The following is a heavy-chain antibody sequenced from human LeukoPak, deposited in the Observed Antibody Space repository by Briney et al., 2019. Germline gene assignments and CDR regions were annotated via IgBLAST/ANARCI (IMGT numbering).Heavy chain of an antibody. CDR2: IYYNGST. CDR3: AREVGGYYPYYFDY. Sequence: SETLSLTCTVSGDSISSYYWSWIRQPPGKGLEWIGYIYYNGSTNYNPSLKSRVTVSADTSKSQFSLRVNSVTAADTAVYYCAREVGGYYPYYFDYWGQGTLVTVSS. J-gene: IGHJ4*02. CDR1: GDSISSYY. D-gene: IGHD3-22*01. V-gene: IGHV4-59*12.